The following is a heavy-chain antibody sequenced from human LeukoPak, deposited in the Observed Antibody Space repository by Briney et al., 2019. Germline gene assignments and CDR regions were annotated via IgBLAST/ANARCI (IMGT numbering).Heavy chain of an antibody. Sequence: SETLSLTCSVSGGSIRNYYWGWMRQPPGEVLEWIGYLSYGGSTYYNPSLKSRVTISADTSKNQFSLSLSSVTAADTTIYYCARGATVPSSSWYVPDYWGQGTLVTVSS. CDR3: ARGATVPSSSWYVPDY. CDR2: LSYGGST. CDR1: GGSIRNYY. J-gene: IGHJ4*02. V-gene: IGHV4-59*01. D-gene: IGHD6-13*01.